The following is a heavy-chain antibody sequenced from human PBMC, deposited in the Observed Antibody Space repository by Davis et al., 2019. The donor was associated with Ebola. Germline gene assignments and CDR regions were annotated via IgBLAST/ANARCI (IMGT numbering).Heavy chain of an antibody. Sequence: AASVKVSCKADGGTFSAHGISWVRRAPGQGLEWMGRIIPILGIANYAQKFQGRVTITADKSTSTAYMELSSLRSEDTAVYYCAGGYSGSTPDYWGQGTLVTVSS. J-gene: IGHJ4*02. V-gene: IGHV1-69*04. CDR3: AGGYSGSTPDY. CDR1: GGTFSAHG. CDR2: IIPILGIA. D-gene: IGHD5-12*01.